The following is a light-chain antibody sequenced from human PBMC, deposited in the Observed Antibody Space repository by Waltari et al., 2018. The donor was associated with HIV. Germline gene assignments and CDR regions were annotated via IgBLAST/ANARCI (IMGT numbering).Light chain of an antibody. Sequence: QSVLTQPPSASGTPGQRVTISCSGRRSKIGSKYVTWYQQVPGTTPKHLIYRNKQRPSGVPDRFSGSKSGTSASLAISGLRSDDEADYYCAAWDDSLSGLYVFGTGTKVTVL. CDR2: RNK. CDR3: AAWDDSLSGLYV. J-gene: IGLJ1*01. CDR1: RSKIGSKY. V-gene: IGLV1-47*01.